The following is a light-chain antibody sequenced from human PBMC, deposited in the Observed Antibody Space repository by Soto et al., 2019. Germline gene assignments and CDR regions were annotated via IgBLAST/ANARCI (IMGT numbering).Light chain of an antibody. CDR1: QSVSSSQ. CDR2: GAS. J-gene: IGKJ4*01. Sequence: EIVLTQSPVTLSLSPGETATLSCRASQSVSSSQLAWYQQKPGQAPRLLSYGASSRATGIPDRFSGSGSGTDFTLTISRLEPEDFEVYYCQQKGSSPLTFGGGTKVDIK. V-gene: IGKV3-20*01. CDR3: QQKGSSPLT.